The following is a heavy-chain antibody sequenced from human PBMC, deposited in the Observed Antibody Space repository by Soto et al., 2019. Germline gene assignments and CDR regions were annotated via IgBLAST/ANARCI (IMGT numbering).Heavy chain of an antibody. CDR2: INGGSGNT. V-gene: IGHV1-3*01. CDR3: ARVPPWGNSAGDYYIQHYDS. D-gene: IGHD3-10*01. Sequence: ASVKVSCKSSGFTFTSYAIHWLRQAPGQRPQWMGWINGGSGNTKYSQDFQGRVPFTRDTFATTAYLELSSLRSEDTAVYYCARVPPWGNSAGDYYIQHYDSWGQGTPVTVSS. J-gene: IGHJ4*02. CDR1: GFTFTSYA.